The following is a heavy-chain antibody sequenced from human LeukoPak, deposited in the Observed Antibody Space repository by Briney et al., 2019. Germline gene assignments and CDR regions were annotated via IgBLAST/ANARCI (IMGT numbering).Heavy chain of an antibody. V-gene: IGHV1-69*05. Sequence: RASVKVSCKASGGTFSSYAISWVRQAPGQGLEWMGGIIPIFGTVNYAQKLQGRVTMTTDTSTSTAYMELRSLRSDDTAVYYCARDNRVRVRTYWGYWGQGTLVTVSS. CDR1: GGTFSSYA. CDR2: IIPIFGTV. CDR3: ARDNRVRVRTYWGY. D-gene: IGHD2-21*01. J-gene: IGHJ4*02.